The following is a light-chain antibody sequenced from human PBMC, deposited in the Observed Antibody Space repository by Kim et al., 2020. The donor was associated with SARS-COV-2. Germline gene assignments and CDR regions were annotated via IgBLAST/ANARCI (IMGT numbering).Light chain of an antibody. CDR1: GLPQNN. V-gene: IGLV3-25*03. J-gene: IGLJ3*02. CDR2: KDS. Sequence: VPPEQTARITCSGDGLPQNNGYWYQQRPGQAPLLVIYKDSERPSGIPERLSGSTSGTTLTLTITAVRAEDEADYYCQSTDRSGTWMFGGGTQLTVL. CDR3: QSTDRSGTWM.